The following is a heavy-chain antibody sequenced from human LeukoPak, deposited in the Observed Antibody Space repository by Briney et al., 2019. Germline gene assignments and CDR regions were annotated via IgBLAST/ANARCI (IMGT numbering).Heavy chain of an antibody. CDR2: INPSGGST. CDR3: ARDNRVRGIAAAGGY. D-gene: IGHD6-13*01. CDR1: GYTFTSYY. V-gene: IGHV1-46*01. Sequence: GASVKVSCKASGYTFTSYYMHWVRQAPGQGLEWMGIINPSGGSTSYAQKFQGRVTMTRDTSTSTVYMELSSLRSEDTAVYYCARDNRVRGIAAAGGYWGQGTLVTVSS. J-gene: IGHJ4*02.